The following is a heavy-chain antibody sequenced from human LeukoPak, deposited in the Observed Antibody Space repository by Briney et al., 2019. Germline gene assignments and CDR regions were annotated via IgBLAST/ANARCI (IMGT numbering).Heavy chain of an antibody. CDR3: ARGLYGGNRYFDI. V-gene: IGHV1-8*01. CDR1: GYTFRSYE. J-gene: IGHJ4*02. D-gene: IGHD4-23*01. CDR2: IHPNSGKT. Sequence: ASVKVSCKASGYTFRSYEINWVRQAPGQGLEWVGWIHPNSGKTGYAQKFQGRVTMTRDTSTETAFIELSSLKFDDTATFYCARGLYGGNRYFDIWGQGTLVTVSS.